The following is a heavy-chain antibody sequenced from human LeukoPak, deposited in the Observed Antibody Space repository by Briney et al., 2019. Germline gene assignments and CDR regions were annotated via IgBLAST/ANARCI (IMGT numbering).Heavy chain of an antibody. CDR1: GGSSSGYY. CDR3: ARPITTVVTRGGWFDP. D-gene: IGHD4-23*01. J-gene: IGHJ5*02. CDR2: INHSGST. V-gene: IGHV4-34*01. Sequence: SETLSLTCAVYGGSSSGYYWSWIRQPPGKGLEWIGEINHSGSTNYNPSLKSRVTISVDTSKNQFSLKLSSVTAADTAVYYCARPITTVVTRGGWFDPWGQGTLVTVSS.